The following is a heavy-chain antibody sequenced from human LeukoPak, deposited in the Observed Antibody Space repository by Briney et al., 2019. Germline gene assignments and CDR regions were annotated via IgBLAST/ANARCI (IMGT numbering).Heavy chain of an antibody. V-gene: IGHV3-23*01. CDR1: GFPFSDYA. CDR3: AKTPYNTWGLWNYFDS. CDR2: VAGNGITT. Sequence: GGSLRLSCAASGFPFSDYAMGWVRQAPGKGLEWISGVAGNGITTHAADSVKGRFTTSRDNSQDTLHLQMNSLRVEDTAVYYSAKTPYNTWGLWNYFDSWGQGTLVTVSS. J-gene: IGHJ4*02. D-gene: IGHD5-24*01.